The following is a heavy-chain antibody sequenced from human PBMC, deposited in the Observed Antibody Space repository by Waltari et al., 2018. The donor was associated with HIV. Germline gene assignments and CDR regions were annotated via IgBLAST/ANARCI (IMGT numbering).Heavy chain of an antibody. V-gene: IGHV3-33*01. CDR2: IWFDGNHK. J-gene: IGHJ4*02. Sequence: QVQLVESGGGVVQPGRSLRLSCAAAGFLFSSYVMHWVRQAPGKGLEWVAVIWFDGNHKYYSDSVKGRFTISRDNSKDTVDLQMNSLRTEDTGVYYCARGDIILMVYTIDYWGQGTLVSVSS. CDR3: ARGDIILMVYTIDY. D-gene: IGHD2-8*01. CDR1: GFLFSSYV.